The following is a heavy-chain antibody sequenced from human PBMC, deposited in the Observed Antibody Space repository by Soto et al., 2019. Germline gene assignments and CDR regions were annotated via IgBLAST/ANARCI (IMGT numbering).Heavy chain of an antibody. J-gene: IGHJ4*02. CDR3: ASSIGKEPAYYDSSGYYLDY. D-gene: IGHD3-22*01. CDR2: IIPIFGTA. V-gene: IGHV1-69*06. CDR1: GGTFSSYA. Sequence: ASVKVSCKASGGTFSSYAISWVRQAPGQGLEWMGGIIPIFGTANYAQKFQGRVTITADKSTSTAYMELSSLRSEDTAVYYCASSIGKEPAYYDSSGYYLDYWGQGTLVTVSS.